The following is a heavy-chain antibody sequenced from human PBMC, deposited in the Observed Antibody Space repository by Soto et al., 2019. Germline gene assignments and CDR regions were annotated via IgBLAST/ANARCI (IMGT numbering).Heavy chain of an antibody. CDR3: AKEGAPSWPHIVATLDFDY. D-gene: IGHD5-12*01. J-gene: IGHJ4*02. Sequence: PGGSLRLSCAASGFTFSSYVMTWVRQAPDKGLEWVSAISGSGGSTYYADSVKGRFTISRDNSKNTLYLQMNSLRAEDTAVYYCAKEGAPSWPHIVATLDFDYWGQGTLVTVSS. CDR1: GFTFSSYV. V-gene: IGHV3-23*01. CDR2: ISGSGGST.